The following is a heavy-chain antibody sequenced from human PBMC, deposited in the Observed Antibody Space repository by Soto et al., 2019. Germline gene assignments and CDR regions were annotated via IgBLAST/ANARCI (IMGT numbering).Heavy chain of an antibody. CDR1: GFTFTRFA. V-gene: IGHV3-23*01. J-gene: IGHJ4*02. D-gene: IGHD1-26*01. CDR3: AKESAVGAYYFDC. Sequence: GGSLRLSCAASGFTFTRFAMSWVRQAPEKGLEWVTGISGSGLSTFYADSVKGRFTISRDNSKNTLYLQMNSLRAEDTAVYFCAKESAVGAYYFDCWGLGTLVTVSS. CDR2: ISGSGLST.